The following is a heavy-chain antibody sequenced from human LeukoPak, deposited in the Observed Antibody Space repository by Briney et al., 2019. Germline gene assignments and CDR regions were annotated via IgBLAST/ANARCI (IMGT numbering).Heavy chain of an antibody. D-gene: IGHD4-17*01. CDR3: AKPYGDYGPLGY. CDR2: ISGSGGST. J-gene: IGHJ4*02. V-gene: IGHV3-23*01. CDR1: GFTFYSYA. Sequence: GGSLRLSCAASGFTFYSYAMTWVRQAPGKGLEWVSAISGSGGSTYYADSVKGRFTISRDNSKNTLYLQMNSLRAEDTAVYYCAKPYGDYGPLGYWGQGTLVTVSS.